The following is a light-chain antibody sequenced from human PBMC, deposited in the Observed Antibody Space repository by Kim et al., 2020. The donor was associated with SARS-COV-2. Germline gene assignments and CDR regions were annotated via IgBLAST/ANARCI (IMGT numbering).Light chain of an antibody. V-gene: IGLV4-69*02. CDR1: SGHSSYA. CDR3: QTWDTGTQV. Sequence: QPVLTQSPSASASLGASVKLTCTLSSGHSSYAIAWHQQQPEKGPRFLMKVNSDGSHSKGDGIPDRFSGSSSGAERYLTISSLQSEDEADYHCQTWDTGTQVFGGGTKVTVL. CDR2: VNSDGSH. J-gene: IGLJ3*02.